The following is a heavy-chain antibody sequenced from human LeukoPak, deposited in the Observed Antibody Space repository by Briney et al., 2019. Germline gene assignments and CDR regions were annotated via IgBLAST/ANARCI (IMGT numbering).Heavy chain of an antibody. CDR2: VNHSGST. CDR1: GGSFSDYW. V-gene: IGHV4-34*01. D-gene: IGHD3-16*02. CDR3: ARRGGSYRRNWFDP. J-gene: IGHJ5*02. Sequence: SETLSLTCAVYGGSFSDYWWTWIRQSPGKGLEWIGEVNHSGSTNYNPSLKSRVTISVDTSKNQFSLKLSSVTAADTAVYYCARRGGSYRRNWFDPWGQGTLVTVSS.